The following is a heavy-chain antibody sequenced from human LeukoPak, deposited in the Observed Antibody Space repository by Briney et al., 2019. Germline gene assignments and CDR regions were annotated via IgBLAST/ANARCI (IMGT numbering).Heavy chain of an antibody. Sequence: ASVKVSCKASGYTFTSYGISWVRQAPGQGLEWMGWISAYNGNTNYAQKLQGRVTMTTDTSTSTAYMELRSLRSDDTAVYYCARGGSCSSTSCYIGGIEYFQHWGQGTLVTVSS. J-gene: IGHJ1*01. D-gene: IGHD2-2*02. V-gene: IGHV1-18*01. CDR3: ARGGSCSSTSCYIGGIEYFQH. CDR1: GYTFTSYG. CDR2: ISAYNGNT.